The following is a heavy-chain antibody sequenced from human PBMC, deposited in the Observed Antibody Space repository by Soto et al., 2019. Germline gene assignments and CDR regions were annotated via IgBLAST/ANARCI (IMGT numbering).Heavy chain of an antibody. CDR3: ALRRVAYADF. Sequence: GGSLRLSCAASEFTVTNNEMSWVRQAPGKGLEWVSILYSGGNTYYADSVEGRFTISRDGPKNTLYLHMNSLRAEDTAVYYCALRRVAYADFWGQGTRVTVSS. D-gene: IGHD2-2*01. CDR2: LYSGGNT. CDR1: EFTVTNNE. J-gene: IGHJ4*02. V-gene: IGHV3-53*01.